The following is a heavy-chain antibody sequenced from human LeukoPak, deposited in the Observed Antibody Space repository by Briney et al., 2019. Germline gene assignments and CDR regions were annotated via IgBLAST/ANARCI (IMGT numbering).Heavy chain of an antibody. CDR1: GYTFTNFD. J-gene: IGHJ5*02. V-gene: IGHV1-8*02. D-gene: IGHD1-14*01. CDR3: ARGRIGIA. Sequence: ASVKVSCKASGYTFTNFDVNWVRQAAGQGLEWMGYINLNNGDTDSAQKFKGRITMTRDTSINTAYMELSSLRSDASAMYYCARGRIGIAWGQGTLVTVSS. CDR2: INLNNGDT.